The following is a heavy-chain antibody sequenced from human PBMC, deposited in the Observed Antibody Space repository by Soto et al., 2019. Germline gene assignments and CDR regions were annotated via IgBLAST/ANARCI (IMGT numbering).Heavy chain of an antibody. CDR2: TYHSGTT. CDR3: AREVNSSPARGPNWFDP. Sequence: QVQLQESGPGLVQPSGTLSLTCAVSGDSINNSHWWSWVRQTPGKGLEWIGETYHSGTTNYNQSLKTRVTISIDKSKNKFYLKMNYVTAADTAVYYCAREVNSSPARGPNWFDPWGQGTLVTVSS. J-gene: IGHJ5*02. V-gene: IGHV4-4*02. D-gene: IGHD6-13*01. CDR1: GDSINNSHW.